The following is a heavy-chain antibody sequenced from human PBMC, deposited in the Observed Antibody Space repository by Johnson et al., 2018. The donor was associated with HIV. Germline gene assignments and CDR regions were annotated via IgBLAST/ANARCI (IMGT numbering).Heavy chain of an antibody. CDR1: GFTFSSYG. J-gene: IGHJ3*02. V-gene: IGHV3-30*02. Sequence: VQLVESGGGVVQPGGSLRLSCAASGFTFSSYGMHWVRQAPGKGLEWVAFIRYDGSNNYYADSVQGRFTISRDNYKNTMYLQMNSLRAEDTAVYYCAKAFPYCTGGSCYPHRSPHDAFDIWGQGTMVTVSS. CDR2: IRYDGSNN. CDR3: AKAFPYCTGGSCYPHRSPHDAFDI. D-gene: IGHD2-15*01.